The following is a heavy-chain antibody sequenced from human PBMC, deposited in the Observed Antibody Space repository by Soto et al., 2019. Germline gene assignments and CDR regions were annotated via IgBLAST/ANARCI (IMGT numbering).Heavy chain of an antibody. CDR1: GFTFSSHS. CDR3: AREWSTSGDLDY. CDR2: ISYDGSIK. V-gene: IGHV3-30-3*01. Sequence: QVQLVESGGGVVQPGRSLRLSCAASGFTFSSHSIQWVRQAPGKGLEWVAVISYDGSIKYYADSVKGRLTISRDNSKNTAYLQMNSLRPEDTAVFYGAREWSTSGDLDYWGQGTLVMVSS. J-gene: IGHJ4*02. D-gene: IGHD3-10*01.